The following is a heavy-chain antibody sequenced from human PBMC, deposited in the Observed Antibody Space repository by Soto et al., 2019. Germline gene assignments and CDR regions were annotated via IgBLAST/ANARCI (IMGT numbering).Heavy chain of an antibody. V-gene: IGHV1-69*05. CDR3: ARARDYDLLTAREYALDV. D-gene: IGHD3-9*01. J-gene: IGHJ6*02. Sequence: QVQLVQSGAEVKKPGSSVRVSCKVSGGSFRNYGITWVRRAPGQGLEWMGGIMPIFGTANYAQKFQGRVTITSDELTGTASLEMSGLRSDDTAVYFCARARDYDLLTAREYALDVWGQGTTGTVS. CDR1: GGSFRNYG. CDR2: IMPIFGTA.